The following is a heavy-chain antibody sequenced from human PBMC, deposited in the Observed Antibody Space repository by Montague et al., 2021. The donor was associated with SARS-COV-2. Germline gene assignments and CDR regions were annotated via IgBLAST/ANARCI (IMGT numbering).Heavy chain of an antibody. Sequence: PALVKPTQTLTLTCTFSGFSLSTSGMRVSWIRQPPGKALEWLALIDWDDDKYYSTSLKTRLTISKDTSKNQVVLTMTNMDPVDTATYYCARIRDYDILTGSYSGFDXWGQGTLVTVSS. D-gene: IGHD3-9*01. CDR3: ARIRDYDILTGSYSGFDX. CDR2: IDWDDDK. CDR1: GFSLSTSGMR. J-gene: IGHJ4*02. V-gene: IGHV2-70*01.